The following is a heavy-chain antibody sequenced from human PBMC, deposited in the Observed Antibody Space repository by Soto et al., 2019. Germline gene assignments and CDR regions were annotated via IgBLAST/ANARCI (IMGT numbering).Heavy chain of an antibody. CDR3: ARGGVAVRTFDN. CDR2: IFHDDSDT. Sequence: XLKIYCKSSDYXFTNYLVAWVRHMQGQGLELMGTIFHDDSDTRYSPSLQGQVTISADKSITTAYLQWSSMKASDTAIYYCARGGVAVRTFDNWGQGTLGTVSS. V-gene: IGHV5-51*01. J-gene: IGHJ4*02. CDR1: DYXFTNYL. D-gene: IGHD3-3*01.